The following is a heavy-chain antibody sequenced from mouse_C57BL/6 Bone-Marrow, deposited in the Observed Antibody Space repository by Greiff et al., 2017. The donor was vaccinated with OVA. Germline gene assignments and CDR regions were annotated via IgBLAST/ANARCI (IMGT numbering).Heavy chain of an antibody. J-gene: IGHJ4*01. Sequence: QVQLQQPGAELVKPGASVKMSCKASGYTFTSYWITWVKQRPGQGLEWIGDIYPGSGRTNYNEKFKSKATLTVDTSSSTAYMQLSSLTSEDSAVYYCAGSEITTVEGDFAMDYWGQGTSVTVSS. V-gene: IGHV1-55*01. CDR3: AGSEITTVEGDFAMDY. CDR1: GYTFTSYW. D-gene: IGHD1-1*01. CDR2: IYPGSGRT.